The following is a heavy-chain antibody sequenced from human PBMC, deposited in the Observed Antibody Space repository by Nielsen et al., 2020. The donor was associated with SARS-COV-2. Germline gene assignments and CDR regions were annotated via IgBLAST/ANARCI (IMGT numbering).Heavy chain of an antibody. V-gene: IGHV3-53*01. J-gene: IGHJ6*02. D-gene: IGHD3-3*01. CDR2: LYSGGGT. CDR1: GFTVNNNY. CDR3: ARYDFWSGYYYGMDV. Sequence: GESLKISCAASGFTVNNNYMSWVRQAPGKGLEWVSVLYSGGGTDYADSVKGRFSISRDNSKNTLYLQMNSLRAEDTAVYYCARYDFWSGYYYGMDVWGQGTTVTVSS.